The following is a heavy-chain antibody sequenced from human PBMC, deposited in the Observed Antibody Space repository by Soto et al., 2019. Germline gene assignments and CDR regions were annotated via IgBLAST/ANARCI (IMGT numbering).Heavy chain of an antibody. V-gene: IGHV3-23*01. CDR1: GFTFSSYA. Sequence: GGSLRLSCAASGFTFSSYAMSWVRQAPGKGLEWVSAISGSGGSTYYADSVKGRFTISRDNSKNTLYLQMNSLRAEDTAVYYCAKGAGYYGSGSYMGWFDPWGQGTLVTVSS. CDR3: AKGAGYYGSGSYMGWFDP. J-gene: IGHJ5*02. D-gene: IGHD3-10*01. CDR2: ISGSGGST.